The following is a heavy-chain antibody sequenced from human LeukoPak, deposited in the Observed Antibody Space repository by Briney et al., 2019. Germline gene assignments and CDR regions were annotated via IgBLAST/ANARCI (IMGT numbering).Heavy chain of an antibody. D-gene: IGHD1-26*01. CDR3: ASSPYAGSYLENRFDY. CDR2: INHSGST. J-gene: IGHJ4*02. CDR1: GGPISSYY. V-gene: IGHV4-34*01. Sequence: PSETLSLTCTVSGGPISSYYWSLIRQPPGKGLEWIGEINHSGSTNYNPSLKSRVTISVDTSKNQFSLKLSSVTAADTAVYYCASSPYAGSYLENRFDYWGQGTLVTVSS.